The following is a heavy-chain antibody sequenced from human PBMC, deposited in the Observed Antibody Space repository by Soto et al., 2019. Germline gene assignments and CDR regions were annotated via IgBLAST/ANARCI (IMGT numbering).Heavy chain of an antibody. Sequence: EVQLVESGGGLVQPGRSLRLSCAASGFTFYDHAMHWVRQAPGKGLEWVSSITWNSGVVDYADSVKGRFTISRDNAKNSLYLQMNSLRPEDTALYYCAKDRAAAGRDGGFDVWGQGTVVTVSS. D-gene: IGHD6-13*01. CDR2: ITWNSGVV. CDR3: AKDRAAAGRDGGFDV. V-gene: IGHV3-9*01. J-gene: IGHJ3*01. CDR1: GFTFYDHA.